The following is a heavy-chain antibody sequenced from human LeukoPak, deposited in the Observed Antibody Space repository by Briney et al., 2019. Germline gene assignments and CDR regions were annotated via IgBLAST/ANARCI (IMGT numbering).Heavy chain of an antibody. CDR1: GYSISSGYY. CDR2: IYHSGST. CDR3: ASAVVPAAAFDI. Sequence: SETLSLTCAVSGYSISSGYYWGWIRQPPGKGLEWIGSIYHSGSTYYNPSLKSRVTISVDTSKSQFSLKLSSVTAADTAVYYCASAVVPAAAFDIWGQGTMVTVSS. J-gene: IGHJ3*02. D-gene: IGHD2-2*01. V-gene: IGHV4-38-2*01.